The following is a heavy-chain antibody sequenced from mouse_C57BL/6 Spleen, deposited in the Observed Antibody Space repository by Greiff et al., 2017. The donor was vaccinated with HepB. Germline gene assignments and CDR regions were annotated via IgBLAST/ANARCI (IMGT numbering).Heavy chain of an antibody. CDR2: ISGGGGNT. CDR3: AREAFYYGISTGYFDY. D-gene: IGHD2-1*01. J-gene: IGHJ2*01. CDR1: GFTFSSYT. V-gene: IGHV5-9*01. Sequence: EVKLVESGGGLVKPGGSLKLSCAASGFTFSSYTMSWVRQTPEKRLEWVATISGGGGNTYYPDSVKGRFTISRDNAKNTLYLQMSSLRSEDTALYYCAREAFYYGISTGYFDYWGQGTTLTVSS.